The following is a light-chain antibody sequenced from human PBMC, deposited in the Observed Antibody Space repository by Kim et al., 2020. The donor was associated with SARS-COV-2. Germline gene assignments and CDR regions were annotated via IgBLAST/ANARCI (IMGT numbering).Light chain of an antibody. Sequence: SSVGDRVTITCRASQEISNYLDWFQLKPGKAPKLLIYAASALQPGVPSRFSGSGSGTDFTLTVTSLQPEDVATYYCQKCDSAPWTFGQGTKVDIK. J-gene: IGKJ1*01. V-gene: IGKV1-27*01. CDR1: QEISNY. CDR2: AAS. CDR3: QKCDSAPWT.